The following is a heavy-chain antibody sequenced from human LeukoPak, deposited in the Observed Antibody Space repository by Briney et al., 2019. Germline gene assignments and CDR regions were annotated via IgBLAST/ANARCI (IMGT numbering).Heavy chain of an antibody. D-gene: IGHD3-22*01. CDR2: ISSSSSYI. CDR1: GFTFSSYS. Sequence: GGSLRLSCAASGFTFSSYSMNWVRQAPGKGLEWVSSISSSSSYIYYADSVKGRFTISRDNAKNSLYLQMNSLRAEDTAVYYCARAVYDSSGYPEGYDAFDIWGQGTMGTVSS. CDR3: ARAVYDSSGYPEGYDAFDI. V-gene: IGHV3-21*01. J-gene: IGHJ3*02.